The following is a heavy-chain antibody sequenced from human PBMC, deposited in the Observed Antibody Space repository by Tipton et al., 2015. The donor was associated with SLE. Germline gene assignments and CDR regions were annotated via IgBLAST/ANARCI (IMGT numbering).Heavy chain of an antibody. Sequence: TLSLTCTVSGGSIRSHHWSWIRQPPGKGLEWIGYIYYSGSTNYNPYLKSRVTISVDTSKNQFSLKLSSVTAADTAVYYCARVDSGNLLFDFWGQGTLVTVSS. CDR2: IYYSGST. CDR3: ARVDSGNLLFDF. V-gene: IGHV4-59*11. CDR1: GGSIRSHH. J-gene: IGHJ4*02. D-gene: IGHD1-26*01.